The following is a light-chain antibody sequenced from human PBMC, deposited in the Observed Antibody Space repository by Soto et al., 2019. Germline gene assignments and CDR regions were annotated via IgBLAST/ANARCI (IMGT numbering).Light chain of an antibody. V-gene: IGKV4-1*01. CDR3: QQYFATPLT. Sequence: DIVMTQSPDSLAVSPGERATFNCKSSQSLLFSTNNKNYLAWYQQKLGQPPKLLIYWASARDSGVPERFNGSGSETNFTLTISTVQAEDVAVYYCQQYFATPLTFGGGTKWIS. CDR2: WAS. CDR1: QSLLFSTNNKNY. J-gene: IGKJ4*01.